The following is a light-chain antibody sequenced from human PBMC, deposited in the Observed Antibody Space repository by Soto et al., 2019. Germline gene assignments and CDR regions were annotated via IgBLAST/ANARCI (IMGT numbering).Light chain of an antibody. CDR3: QQYNNWPFS. Sequence: DKVMTQSPDTLSVSPGERATLTCRAGQGVTTNFAWYQQKSGQSPRLLIYDVSIRATGVPARFSATGSETDFTLTISGLQSGDSAVYFCQQYNNWPFSFGQGTRLEIK. CDR2: DVS. V-gene: IGKV3-15*01. CDR1: QGVTTN. J-gene: IGKJ5*01.